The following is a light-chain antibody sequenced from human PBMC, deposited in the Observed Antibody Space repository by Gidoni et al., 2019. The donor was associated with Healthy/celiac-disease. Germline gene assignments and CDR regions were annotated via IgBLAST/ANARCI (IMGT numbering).Light chain of an antibody. Sequence: IEMTQSPASLSVSPGERATLPCRASQNVSSNLASCHQKPGQAPMPLIYDASTRATGIPARFSGSSSVTEFTLTISSLQSEDFAVYYCQQYNNWPPYTFGQGTKLEIK. V-gene: IGKV3-15*01. CDR3: QQYNNWPPYT. CDR1: QNVSSN. J-gene: IGKJ2*01. CDR2: DAS.